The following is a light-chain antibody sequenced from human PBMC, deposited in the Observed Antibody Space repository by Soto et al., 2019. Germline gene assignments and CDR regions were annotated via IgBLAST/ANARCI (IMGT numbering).Light chain of an antibody. J-gene: IGKJ1*01. CDR1: QRISSN. Sequence: EIVMPQSPATLSVSPGEGSTLSCRASQRISSNLAWYQQKPGQANRLLIYGASTRASGIPARVSGSGSGTEFTLTISSLQSEDFAVYYCKQHHNWPWTVGQGNKVDIK. CDR2: GAS. CDR3: KQHHNWPWT. V-gene: IGKV3-15*01.